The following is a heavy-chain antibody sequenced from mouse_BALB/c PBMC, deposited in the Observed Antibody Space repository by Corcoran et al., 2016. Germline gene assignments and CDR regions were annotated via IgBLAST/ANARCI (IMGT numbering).Heavy chain of an antibody. V-gene: IGHV1-18*01. CDR2: INPYNGGT. CDR3: AIYVNYGYAMDY. D-gene: IGHD2-1*01. CDR1: GYSFTGYT. Sequence: EVQLQQSGPELVKPGASMKISCKASGYSFTGYTMNWVKQSHGKNLEWIGLINPYNGGTSYNQKFKGKAKLTVDKSSSTAYIELLSLTSEDSAVDYCAIYVNYGYAMDYWGQGTSVTVSS. J-gene: IGHJ4*01.